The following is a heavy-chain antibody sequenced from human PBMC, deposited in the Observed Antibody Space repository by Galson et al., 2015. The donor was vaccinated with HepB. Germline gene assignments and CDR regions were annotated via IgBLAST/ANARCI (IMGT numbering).Heavy chain of an antibody. CDR3: ARIGSSSWYSDYYGMDV. J-gene: IGHJ6*02. D-gene: IGHD6-13*01. CDR1: GFSLSNARMG. V-gene: IGHV2-26*01. CDR2: IFSNDEK. Sequence: PALVKPTQTLTLTCTVSGFSLSNARMGVSWSRQPPGKALEWLAHIFSNDEKSYSSSLKSRLTISKDTSKSQVVLTMTNMDPVDTATYYCARIGSSSWYSDYYGMDVWGQGTTVTVSS.